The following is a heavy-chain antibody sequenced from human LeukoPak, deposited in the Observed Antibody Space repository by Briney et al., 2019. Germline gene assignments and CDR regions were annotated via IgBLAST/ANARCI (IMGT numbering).Heavy chain of an antibody. CDR3: ARGSLLVGAFDY. CDR2: ISSSSYYI. D-gene: IGHD1-26*01. CDR1: GFTFSSYS. Sequence: GGSLRLSCAASGFTFSSYSMNWVRQAPGKGLXXXSSISSSSYYIYYADSVKGRFTISRDNAKNSLYLQMNSLRAEDTAVYYCARGSLLVGAFDYWGQGTLVTVSS. J-gene: IGHJ4*02. V-gene: IGHV3-21*01.